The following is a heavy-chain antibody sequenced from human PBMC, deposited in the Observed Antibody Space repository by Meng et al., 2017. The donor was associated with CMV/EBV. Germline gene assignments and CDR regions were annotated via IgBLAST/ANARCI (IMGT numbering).Heavy chain of an antibody. Sequence: SGPTLVKPPETLTLTCTVSGLPLSHARMGVSWIRQPPGKALEWLAHIFSNDEKSYSTSLKSRLTISKDTSKSQVVLTMTNMDPVDTATYYCARIRGGTMVRGVIRYYYGMDVWGQGTTVTVSS. CDR1: GLPLSHARMG. V-gene: IGHV2-26*01. D-gene: IGHD3-10*01. J-gene: IGHJ6*02. CDR3: ARIRGGTMVRGVIRYYYGMDV. CDR2: IFSNDEK.